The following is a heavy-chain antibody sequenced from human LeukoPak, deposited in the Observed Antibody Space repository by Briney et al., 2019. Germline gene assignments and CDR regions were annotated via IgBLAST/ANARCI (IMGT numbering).Heavy chain of an antibody. CDR1: EYTFTSYY. D-gene: IGHD2/OR15-2a*01. CDR2: INPSGGST. CDR3: ARGNGLLLFPAFDI. J-gene: IGHJ3*02. V-gene: IGHV1-46*01. Sequence: GASVKVSCKASEYTFTSYYMHWVRQAPGQGLEWMGIINPSGGSTSYAQKFQGRVTITADESTSTAYMELSSLRSEDTAVYYCARGNGLLLFPAFDIWGQGTMVTVSS.